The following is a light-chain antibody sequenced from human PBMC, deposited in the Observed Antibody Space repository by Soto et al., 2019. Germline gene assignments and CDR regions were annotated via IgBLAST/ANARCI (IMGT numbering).Light chain of an antibody. J-gene: IGKJ3*01. CDR1: QGISSY. Sequence: DIQLTQSPSFLSASVGDRVTITCRASQGISSYLAWYQQKPGKAPKLLIFAASTLQSGVPARFSGSGPGTEFTLTISSLQPEDFATYYGQQLNSYAFTFGPGTKVDI. V-gene: IGKV1-9*01. CDR2: AAS. CDR3: QQLNSYAFT.